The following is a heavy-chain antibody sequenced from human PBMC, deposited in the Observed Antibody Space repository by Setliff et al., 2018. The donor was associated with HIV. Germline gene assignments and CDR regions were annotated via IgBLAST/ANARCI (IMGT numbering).Heavy chain of an antibody. CDR1: GGPLSGYF. Sequence: PSETLSLTCAVYGGPLSGYFWSWIRQSPGKGLEWIGEISFSGTTNYNPSLKSRVTISIDTSKEWFSLQLTSVTAADTAVYYCVNPSGAMGDFDSWGQGTLVTVS. CDR3: VNPSGAMGDFDS. V-gene: IGHV4-34*01. CDR2: ISFSGTT. D-gene: IGHD3-16*01. J-gene: IGHJ4*02.